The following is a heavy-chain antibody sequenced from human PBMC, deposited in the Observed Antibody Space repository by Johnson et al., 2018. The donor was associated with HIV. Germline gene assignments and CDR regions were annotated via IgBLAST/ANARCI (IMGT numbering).Heavy chain of an antibody. CDR2: ISWDGSHT. D-gene: IGHD3-9*01. V-gene: IGHV3-43D*03. CDR3: AKDSDSFYFGSGGAFDI. CDR1: GFRFDDYA. J-gene: IGHJ3*02. Sequence: VLLVESGGGVVQPGGSLRLSCAASGFRFDDYAMHWVRLTPGKGLEWVSLISWDGSHTYYGDSVRGRFSISRDSSKASLYLQMNSLRPEDTALYYCAKDSDSFYFGSGGAFDIWGQGTMVTVSS.